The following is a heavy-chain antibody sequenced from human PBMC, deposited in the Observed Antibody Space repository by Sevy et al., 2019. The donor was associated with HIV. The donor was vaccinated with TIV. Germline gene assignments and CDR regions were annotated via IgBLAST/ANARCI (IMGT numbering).Heavy chain of an antibody. V-gene: IGHV1-2*02. CDR1: GYTFTRYY. D-gene: IGHD3-22*01. CDR3: TVDRRLLRPEYFFDY. CDR2: INPNSGAT. Sequence: ASVKVSCKASGYTFTRYYMHWVRQAPGQGLEWMGWINPNSGATNYAQTFQGRVTMTRDTSITTAYMERSRLTSDDAAVYYCTVDRRLLRPEYFFDYWGQGTLVTVSS. J-gene: IGHJ4*02.